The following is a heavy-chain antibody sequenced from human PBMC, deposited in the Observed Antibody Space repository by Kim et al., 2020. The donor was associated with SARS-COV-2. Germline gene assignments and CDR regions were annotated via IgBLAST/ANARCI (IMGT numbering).Heavy chain of an antibody. J-gene: IGHJ4*02. Sequence: VKGRFTISRDNAKNSLYLQMNSLRAEDTAVYYCARVWYYYDSSGYYVFDYWGQGTLVTVSS. V-gene: IGHV3-11*06. CDR3: ARVWYYYDSSGYYVFDY. D-gene: IGHD3-22*01.